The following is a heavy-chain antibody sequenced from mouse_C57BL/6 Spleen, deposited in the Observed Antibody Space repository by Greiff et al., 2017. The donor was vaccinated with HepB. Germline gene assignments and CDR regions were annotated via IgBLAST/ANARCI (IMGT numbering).Heavy chain of an antibody. CDR2: INYDGSST. V-gene: IGHV5-16*01. D-gene: IGHD4-1*01. Sequence: DVHLVESEGGLVQPGSSMKLSCTASGFTFSDYYMAWVRQVPEKGLEWVANINYDGSSTYYLDSLKSRFIISIDNAKNILYLQMSSLKSEDTATYYCARDPGYFDYWGQGTTLTVSS. CDR1: GFTFSDYY. J-gene: IGHJ2*01. CDR3: ARDPGYFDY.